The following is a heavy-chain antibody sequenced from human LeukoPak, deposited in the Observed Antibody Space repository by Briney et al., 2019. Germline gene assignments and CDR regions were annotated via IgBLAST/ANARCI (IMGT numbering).Heavy chain of an antibody. CDR2: MKTDGTRI. Sequence: GGSLRLSCAASGFRFSNSWMCWVRQGPGKGPVWVSRMKTDGTRIEYADSVKGRFTISRDNAKNTLFLQMSSLRVEDTAVYYCARGADHGGSYYPDWGQGTRVTVSS. D-gene: IGHD3-10*01. V-gene: IGHV3-74*01. J-gene: IGHJ4*02. CDR3: ARGADHGGSYYPD. CDR1: GFRFSNSW.